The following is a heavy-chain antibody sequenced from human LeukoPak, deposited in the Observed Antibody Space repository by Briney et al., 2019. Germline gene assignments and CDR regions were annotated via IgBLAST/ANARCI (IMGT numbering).Heavy chain of an antibody. CDR1: GFTFSSYA. CDR3: ARARNGTLKY. CDR2: ISYDGSNK. J-gene: IGHJ4*02. V-gene: IGHV3-30*04. Sequence: PGRSLRLSCAASGFTFSSYAMHWVRQAPGKGLEWVAVISYDGSNKYYADSVKGRFTISRDNSKNTLYLQMNSLRAEDTAVYYCARARNGTLKYWGQGTLVIVSS. D-gene: IGHD1-26*01.